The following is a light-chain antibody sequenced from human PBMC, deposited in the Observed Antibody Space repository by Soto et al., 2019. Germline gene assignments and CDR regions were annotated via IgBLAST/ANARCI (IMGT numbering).Light chain of an antibody. CDR1: ESVLYSSNNKKS. CDR2: WAS. Sequence: DIVMTHSQDSLAVSLGERTTINCNSIESVLYSSNNKKSVAWYQKKQGKPPQLLIYWASTRESGVPDRFSGSEYGTDLTITISSLQYEDFEVYYCQQYNNWTITFGQGTRLEIK. CDR3: QQYNNWTIT. J-gene: IGKJ5*01. V-gene: IGKV4-1*01.